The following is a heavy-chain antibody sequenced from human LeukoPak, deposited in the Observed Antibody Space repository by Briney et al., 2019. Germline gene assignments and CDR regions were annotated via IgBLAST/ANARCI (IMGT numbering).Heavy chain of an antibody. V-gene: IGHV3-33*01. CDR2: IWNDGSNK. CDR1: GFTFSSYG. Sequence: GGSLRLSCAASGFTFSSYGMHWVRQAPGKGLEWVAVIWNDGSNKYYADSVKGRFTISRDNSKNTLYLQMNSLRAEDTAVYYCARDGGDYDFWSGYSAYYGMDVWGQGTTVTVSS. J-gene: IGHJ6*02. CDR3: ARDGGDYDFWSGYSAYYGMDV. D-gene: IGHD3-3*01.